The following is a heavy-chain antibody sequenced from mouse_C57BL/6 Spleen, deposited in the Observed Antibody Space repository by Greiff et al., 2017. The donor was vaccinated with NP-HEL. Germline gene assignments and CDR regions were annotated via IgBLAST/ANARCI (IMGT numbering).Heavy chain of an antibody. D-gene: IGHD2-3*01. J-gene: IGHJ4*01. CDR2: INPSTGGT. CDR1: GYSFTGYY. Sequence: EVQLQQSGPELVKPGASVKISCKASGYSFTGYYMNWVKQSPEKSLEWIGEINPSTGGTTYNQKFKAKATLTVDKSSSTAYMQLKSLTSEDSAVYYCARRGSDGYPYAMDYWGQGTSVTVSS. V-gene: IGHV1-42*01. CDR3: ARRGSDGYPYAMDY.